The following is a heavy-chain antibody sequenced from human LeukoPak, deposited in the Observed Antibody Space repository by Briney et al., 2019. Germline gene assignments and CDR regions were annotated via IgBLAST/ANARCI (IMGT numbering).Heavy chain of an antibody. V-gene: IGHV3-74*01. Sequence: PGGSLRLSCAASGFTFSSYRMHWVRQAPGKGLVWVSQINTDGSSTSYADSVKGRFTISRDNAKNTVYLQMNSLRVEDTAVYYCTSHVDKVPNWGQGTLVTVSS. D-gene: IGHD5-12*01. CDR3: TSHVDKVPN. CDR2: INTDGSST. J-gene: IGHJ4*02. CDR1: GFTFSSYR.